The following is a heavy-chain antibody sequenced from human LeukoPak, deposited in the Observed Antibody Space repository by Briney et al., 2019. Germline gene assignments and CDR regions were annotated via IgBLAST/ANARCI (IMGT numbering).Heavy chain of an antibody. CDR1: GGSISGYY. Sequence: SETLSLTCTVSGGSISGYYWSWIRQPPGKGLEWIGYIYSSGNTDYNPSLKSRVTISVDTSKNQFSLKLSSVTAADTAVYYCAREVPDTAMVPLWGQGPLVTVSS. CDR3: AREVPDTAMVPL. V-gene: IGHV4-59*01. J-gene: IGHJ4*02. D-gene: IGHD5-18*01. CDR2: IYSSGNT.